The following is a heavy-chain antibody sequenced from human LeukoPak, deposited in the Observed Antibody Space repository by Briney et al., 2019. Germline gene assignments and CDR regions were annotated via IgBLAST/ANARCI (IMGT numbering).Heavy chain of an antibody. CDR2: INPNSGGT. CDR1: GYTLSGYY. CDR3: ATVGFRDNFDY. Sequence: ASVKVSCKASGYTLSGYYIHWVRQAPGQGHEWMGWINPNSGGTNYAQKFQGKVTMTRATSISTAYMELSRLRSDDTAVYYCATVGFRDNFDYWGQGTLVTVSS. V-gene: IGHV1-2*02. D-gene: IGHD3-10*01. J-gene: IGHJ4*02.